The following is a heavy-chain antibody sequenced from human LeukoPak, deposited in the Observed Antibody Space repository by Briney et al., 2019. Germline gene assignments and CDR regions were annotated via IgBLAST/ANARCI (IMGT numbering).Heavy chain of an antibody. V-gene: IGHV4-39*07. D-gene: IGHD2-21*01. CDR2: IFYSGST. CDR3: ARDQIPYAFDI. Sequence: PSETLSLTCTVSGGSISTSNYYWGWIRQPPGKGLEWIGNIFYSGSTYYSPSLKSRVTISVDTSKNQFSLKLSSVTAADTAVYYCARDQIPYAFDIWGQGTMVTVSS. CDR1: GGSISTSNYY. J-gene: IGHJ3*02.